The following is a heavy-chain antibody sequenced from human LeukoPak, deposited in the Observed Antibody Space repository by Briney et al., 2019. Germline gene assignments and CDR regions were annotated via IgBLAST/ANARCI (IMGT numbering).Heavy chain of an antibody. Sequence: PSETLSLTCTVSGGSISSGGYYCSWIRQHPGKGLGWFGYIYYSGSTYYNLTIKTRFTISVHSSKTKFSLKLSSVSAADTALYYCATENPARYYDFWSGYYTEWFDPWGQGTLVTVSS. J-gene: IGHJ5*02. CDR1: GGSISSGGYY. V-gene: IGHV4-31*03. CDR3: ATENPARYYDFWSGYYTEWFDP. D-gene: IGHD3-3*01. CDR2: IYYSGST.